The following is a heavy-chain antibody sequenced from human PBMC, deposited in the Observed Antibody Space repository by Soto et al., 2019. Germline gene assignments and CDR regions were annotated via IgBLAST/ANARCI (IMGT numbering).Heavy chain of an antibody. CDR1: GYTFTSYD. J-gene: IGHJ6*02. V-gene: IGHV1-8*01. D-gene: IGHD3-22*01. CDR2: MNPNSGNT. CDR3: ARLYDSSGYYYYYYGMDV. Sequence: SVKVSCKASGYTFTSYDINWVRQATGQGLEWMGWMNPNSGNTGYAQKFQGRVTMTRNTSISTAYMELSSLRSEDTAVYYCARLYDSSGYYYYYYGMDVWGQGTTVTVSS.